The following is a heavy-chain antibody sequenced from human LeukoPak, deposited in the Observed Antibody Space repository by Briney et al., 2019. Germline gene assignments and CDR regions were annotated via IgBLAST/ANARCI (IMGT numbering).Heavy chain of an antibody. CDR2: IIPIFGTA. V-gene: IGHV1-69*05. J-gene: IGHJ4*02. CDR1: GGTFSSYA. D-gene: IGHD6-19*01. CDR3: ARTGSEQWLVLSY. Sequence: ASVKVSCKASGGTFSSYAISWVRQAPGQGLEWMGRIIPIFGTANYAQKFQGRVTITTDESTSTAYMELSSPRSEDTAVYYCARTGSEQWLVLSYWGQGTLVTVSS.